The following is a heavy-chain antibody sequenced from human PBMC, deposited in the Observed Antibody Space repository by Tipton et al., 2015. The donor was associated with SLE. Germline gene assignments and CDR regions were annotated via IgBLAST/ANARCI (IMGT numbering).Heavy chain of an antibody. Sequence: SLRLSCAASGFSVSNTYVTWVRQVTGKGLRWVSVIYSDGTTYYGQSVKGRFIISRDPSKNTVFLQMNSLRVEDTAVYYCGRGTHTGTRADIWGQGTEVTVS. CDR2: IYSDGTT. CDR1: GFSVSNTY. D-gene: IGHD1-7*01. J-gene: IGHJ3*02. V-gene: IGHV3-66*01. CDR3: GRGTHTGTRADI.